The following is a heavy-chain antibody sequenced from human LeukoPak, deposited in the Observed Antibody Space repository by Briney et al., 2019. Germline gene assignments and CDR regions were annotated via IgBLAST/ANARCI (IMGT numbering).Heavy chain of an antibody. J-gene: IGHJ5*02. CDR1: GGSISSYY. Sequence: SETLSLTCTVSGGSISSYYWSWIRQPAGKGPEWIGRIYTSGSTNYNPSLKSRVTMSVDTSKNQFSLKLSSVTAADTAVYYCARDMSSGWYNWFDPWGQGTLVTVSS. CDR2: IYTSGST. CDR3: ARDMSSGWYNWFDP. V-gene: IGHV4-4*07. D-gene: IGHD6-19*01.